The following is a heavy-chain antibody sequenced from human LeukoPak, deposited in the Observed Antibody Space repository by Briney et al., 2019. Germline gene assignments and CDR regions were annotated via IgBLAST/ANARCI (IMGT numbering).Heavy chain of an antibody. Sequence: GGSLRLSCAASGFTFSSYAMHWVRQAPGKGLEWVAVISYDGSNKYYADSVKGRFTISRDNSKNTLYLQMNSLRAEDTAVYYCARGEVVVTAKGYFQHRGQGTLVTVSS. CDR3: ARGEVVVTAKGYFQH. J-gene: IGHJ1*01. D-gene: IGHD2-21*02. V-gene: IGHV3-30-3*01. CDR2: ISYDGSNK. CDR1: GFTFSSYA.